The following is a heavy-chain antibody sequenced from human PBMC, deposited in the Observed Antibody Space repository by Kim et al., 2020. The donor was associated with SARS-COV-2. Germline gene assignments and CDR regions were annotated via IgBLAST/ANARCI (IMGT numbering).Heavy chain of an antibody. Sequence: GSLRLSCAASGFTFSSYWMSWVRQAPGKGLEWVANIKQDGSEKYYVDSVKGRFTISRDNAKNSLYLQMNSLRAEDTAVYYCADGYCSGGSCPFFQHWGQGTLVTVSS. CDR1: GFTFSSYW. V-gene: IGHV3-7*01. J-gene: IGHJ1*01. CDR3: ADGYCSGGSCPFFQH. D-gene: IGHD2-15*01. CDR2: IKQDGSEK.